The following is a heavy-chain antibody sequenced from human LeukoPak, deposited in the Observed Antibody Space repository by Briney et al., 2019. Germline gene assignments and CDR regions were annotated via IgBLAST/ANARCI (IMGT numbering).Heavy chain of an antibody. CDR3: ATKRGEGTQLNYMWFDP. D-gene: IGHD3-16*01. Sequence: PGGSLRLSCAASGFTFSSYAMTWVRQVPGKGLEWVSSISGGSDSTYYADSVKGRCTISRDNSKSMLYLQMNSLRAEDTAIYYCATKRGEGTQLNYMWFDPWGQGTLVTVSS. J-gene: IGHJ5*02. CDR2: ISGGSDST. CDR1: GFTFSSYA. V-gene: IGHV3-23*01.